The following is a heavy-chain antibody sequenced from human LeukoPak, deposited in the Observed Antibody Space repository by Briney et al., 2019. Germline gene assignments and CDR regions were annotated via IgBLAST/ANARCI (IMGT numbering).Heavy chain of an antibody. D-gene: IGHD3-3*01. Sequence: GGSLRLSCVASGFTFSAYYMSWIRQAPGKGLEWVSYISSSGSTIYYADSVKGRFTISRDNAKNSLYLQMNSLRAEDTAVYYCARDGYDFWSGYHYYYYYGMDVWGQGTTVTVSS. V-gene: IGHV3-11*01. CDR3: ARDGYDFWSGYHYYYYYGMDV. J-gene: IGHJ6*02. CDR2: ISSSGSTI. CDR1: GFTFSAYY.